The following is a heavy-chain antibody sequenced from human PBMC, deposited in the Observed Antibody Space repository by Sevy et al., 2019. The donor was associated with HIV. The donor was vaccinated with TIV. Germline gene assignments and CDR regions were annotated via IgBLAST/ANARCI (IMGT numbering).Heavy chain of an antibody. D-gene: IGHD1-26*01. V-gene: IGHV3-21*01. CDR2: ISSLSRYI. CDR3: ARGLTPPVEDSVTYPSYFDY. J-gene: IGHJ4*02. Sequence: GGSLRRSCAASEFTFSTYAMNWVRQAPGKGLEWVSSISSLSRYIYYADSVKGRFTRSRDKAKHSLYLQMNSLTAEDTAVYYCARGLTPPVEDSVTYPSYFDYWGQGTLVTVSS. CDR1: EFTFSTYA.